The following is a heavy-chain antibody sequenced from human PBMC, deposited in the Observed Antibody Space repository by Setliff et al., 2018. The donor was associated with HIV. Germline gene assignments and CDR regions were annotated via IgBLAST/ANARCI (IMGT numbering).Heavy chain of an antibody. CDR2: IYYSGST. J-gene: IGHJ4*02. D-gene: IGHD5-18*01. CDR1: GGSFSSYY. V-gene: IGHV4-39*07. Sequence: SETLSLTCAVYGGSFSSYYWGWIRQPPGKGLEWIGSIYYSGSTYYNPSLKSRVTISIDTSKNKFSLRLSSVTAADTAVYYCARDQKGYSYGYFDSWGQGTLVTVSS. CDR3: ARDQKGYSYGYFDS.